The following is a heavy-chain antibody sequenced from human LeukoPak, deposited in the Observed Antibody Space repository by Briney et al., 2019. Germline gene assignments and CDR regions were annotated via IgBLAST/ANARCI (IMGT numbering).Heavy chain of an antibody. CDR1: GYSISSGYY. J-gene: IGHJ4*02. D-gene: IGHD6-19*01. Sequence: PSETLSLTCTVSGYSISSGYYWGWIRQPPGKGLEWIGSIYHSGSTYYNPSLKSRVTISVDTSKNQFSLKLSSVTAADTAVYYCARAGPGYSSGWYKVWGQGTLVTVSS. CDR3: ARAGPGYSSGWYKV. CDR2: IYHSGST. V-gene: IGHV4-38-2*02.